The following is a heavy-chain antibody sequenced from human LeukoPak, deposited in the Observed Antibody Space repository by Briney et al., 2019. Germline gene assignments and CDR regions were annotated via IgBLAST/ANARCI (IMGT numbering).Heavy chain of an antibody. CDR1: GFTFSSSW. CDR3: ARDKAGAHDY. J-gene: IGHJ4*02. CDR2: IKQAGSEK. Sequence: GGSLRLSCAASGFTFSSSWMSWVRQAPGKRQEWVANIKQAGSEKYYVDSVKGRFTISRDNAKNSLYLQMNSLRAEDTAVYYCARDKAGAHDYWGQGTLVTVSS. V-gene: IGHV3-7*01.